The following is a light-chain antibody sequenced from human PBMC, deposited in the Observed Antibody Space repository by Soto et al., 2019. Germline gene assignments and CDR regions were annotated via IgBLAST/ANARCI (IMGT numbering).Light chain of an antibody. J-gene: IGKJ5*01. CDR1: QSVSSY. V-gene: IGKV3-15*01. CDR3: QQYNNWPPKIT. CDR2: GAS. Sequence: EIVLTQSPGTLSLSPGERATLSCRASQSVSSYLAWYQQKPGQAPRLLIYGASTRATGIPARFSGSGSGTEFTLTISSLQSEDFAVYYCQQYNNWPPKITFGQGTRLEI.